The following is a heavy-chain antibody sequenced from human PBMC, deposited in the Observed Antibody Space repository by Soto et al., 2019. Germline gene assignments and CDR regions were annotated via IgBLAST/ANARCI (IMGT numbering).Heavy chain of an antibody. CDR2: VNHSGST. J-gene: IGHJ4*02. D-gene: IGHD6-13*01. Sequence: PSETLSLTCAVYGGSFSGYYWSWIRQPPGKGLEWIGEVNHSGSTNYNPSLKSRVTISVDTSRNQFSLKLSSVTAADTAVYYCARAEYSSSWYDYWGQGTLVTVSS. CDR1: GGSFSGYY. CDR3: ARAEYSSSWYDY. V-gene: IGHV4-34*01.